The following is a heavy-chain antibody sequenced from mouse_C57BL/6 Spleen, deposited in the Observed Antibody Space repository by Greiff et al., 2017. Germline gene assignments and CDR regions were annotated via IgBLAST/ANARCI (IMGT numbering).Heavy chain of an antibody. Sequence: EVKVVESGGGLVKPGGSLKLSCAASGFTFSSYAMSWVRQTPEKRLEWVATISDGGSYTYYPDNVKGRFTISIDNAKNNLYLQMSHLKSEDTAMYYCARDRVDDYESWFAYCGQGTLVTVSA. D-gene: IGHD2-4*01. V-gene: IGHV5-4*01. J-gene: IGHJ3*01. CDR3: ARDRVDDYESWFAY. CDR1: GFTFSSYA. CDR2: ISDGGSYT.